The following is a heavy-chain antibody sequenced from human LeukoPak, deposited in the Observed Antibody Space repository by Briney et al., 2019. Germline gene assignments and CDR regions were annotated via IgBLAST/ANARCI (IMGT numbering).Heavy chain of an antibody. CDR1: GGSMSPYH. Sequence: SETLSLTCTVSGGSMSPYHWGWIRQPPGKGREWTGYIYYSGSTNYNPSLNSRVTISVDTSKNQFSLRLSSVTAADTAIYYCARAVSGRFDYWGQGTPVTVSS. CDR3: ARAVSGRFDY. CDR2: IYYSGST. J-gene: IGHJ4*02. D-gene: IGHD6-19*01. V-gene: IGHV4-59*08.